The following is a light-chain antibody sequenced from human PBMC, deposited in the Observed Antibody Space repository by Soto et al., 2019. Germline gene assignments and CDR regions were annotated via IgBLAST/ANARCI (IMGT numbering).Light chain of an antibody. J-gene: IGKJ5*01. CDR3: RQYNNWTPFT. Sequence: EIVLTQSPAPLSLSPGERATLSCRASQSVNNYLAWYQQKPGQAPRLLILEASTRATGIPARFSGSGSGTEFTLAISNLQSEDFAVYYCRQYNNWTPFTFGQGTRLEIK. CDR2: EAS. CDR1: QSVNNY. V-gene: IGKV3-15*01.